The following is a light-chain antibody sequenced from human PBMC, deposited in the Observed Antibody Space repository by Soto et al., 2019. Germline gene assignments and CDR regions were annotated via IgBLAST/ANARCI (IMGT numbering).Light chain of an antibody. V-gene: IGKV1-5*01. CDR3: QHYGSYSAWT. Sequence: DIQMTQSPSTLSASVGDRVTITCRASQSINTELAWYQQIPGKAPKLLIYDASTLESGVPSRFGGSGSGTEFTLTISSLQPHDFATYYCQHYGSYSAWTFGQGTKVELK. CDR2: DAS. CDR1: QSINTE. J-gene: IGKJ1*01.